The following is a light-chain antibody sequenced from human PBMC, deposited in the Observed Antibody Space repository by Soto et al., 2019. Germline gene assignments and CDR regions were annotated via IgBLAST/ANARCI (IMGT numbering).Light chain of an antibody. CDR2: DAS. Sequence: EIVLTQSPATLSLSAGERATLSCRASQRVSSYLAWYLQKTGQAPRLLIYDASNRATGIPARFSGSGSGTDFNLTISSLDPEDFALYFCHQRINWPITFGGGTKVEIK. J-gene: IGKJ4*01. CDR3: HQRINWPIT. CDR1: QRVSSY. V-gene: IGKV3-11*01.